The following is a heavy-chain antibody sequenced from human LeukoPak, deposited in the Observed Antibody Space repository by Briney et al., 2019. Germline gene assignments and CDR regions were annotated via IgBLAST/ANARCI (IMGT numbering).Heavy chain of an antibody. Sequence: GGSLRLSCAASGFTFSSYGMHWVRQAPGKGLEWMGGFDPEDGETIYAQKFQGRVTMTEDTSTDTAYMELSSLRSEDTAVYYCATVLGGSYDYWFDPWGQGTLVTASS. CDR2: FDPEDGET. CDR3: ATVLGGSYDYWFDP. D-gene: IGHD1-26*01. V-gene: IGHV1-24*01. J-gene: IGHJ5*02. CDR1: GFTFSSYG.